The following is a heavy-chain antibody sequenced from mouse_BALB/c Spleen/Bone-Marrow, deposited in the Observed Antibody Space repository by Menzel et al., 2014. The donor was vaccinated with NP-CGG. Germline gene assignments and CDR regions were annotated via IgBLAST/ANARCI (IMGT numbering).Heavy chain of an antibody. D-gene: IGHD2-3*01. V-gene: IGHV4-1*02. J-gene: IGHJ2*01. CDR2: INPESSTI. Sequence: EVQGVESGGGLVQPGGSLKLSCAASGFDFRRYWMSWVRQAPGKGLEWIGEINPESSTINYTPSLKDKFIISRDNAKKTLYLQISKVRSEDTALYYCARLGYYGYFVDWGQGTTLTVSS. CDR3: ARLGYYGYFVD. CDR1: GFDFRRYW.